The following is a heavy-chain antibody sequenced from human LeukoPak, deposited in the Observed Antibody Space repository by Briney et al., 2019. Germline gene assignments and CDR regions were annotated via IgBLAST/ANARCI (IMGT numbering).Heavy chain of an antibody. Sequence: AGGSLRLSCAASGFTFDDYTMHWVRQAPGKGLEWVSLISWHGGDTDYADSVKGRFTISRDNSKNSLYLQMNSLRTEDTALYYCAKGLSNSGYDLGVFDYWGQGTLVTVSS. CDR2: ISWHGGDT. J-gene: IGHJ4*02. CDR3: AKGLSNSGYDLGVFDY. D-gene: IGHD5-12*01. V-gene: IGHV3-43*01. CDR1: GFTFDDYT.